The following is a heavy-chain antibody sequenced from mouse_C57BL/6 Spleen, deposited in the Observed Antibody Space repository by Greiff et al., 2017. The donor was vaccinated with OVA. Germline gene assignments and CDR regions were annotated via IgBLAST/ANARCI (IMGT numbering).Heavy chain of an antibody. CDR2: IDPSDSYT. J-gene: IGHJ1*03. V-gene: IGHV1-69*01. CDR3: ARRLGWYFDV. Sequence: VQLQQSGAELVMPGASVKLSCKASGYTFTSYWMHWVKQRPGQGLEWIGEIDPSDSYTNYNQKFKGKSTLTVDKSSSTAYMQLSSLTSEDSAVYYCARRLGWYFDVWGTGTTVTVSS. D-gene: IGHD1-2*01. CDR1: GYTFTSYW.